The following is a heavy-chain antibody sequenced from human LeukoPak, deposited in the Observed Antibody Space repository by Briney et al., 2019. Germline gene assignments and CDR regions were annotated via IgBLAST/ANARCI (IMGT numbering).Heavy chain of an antibody. CDR1: GFSFNESY. CDR3: ARGKRRFDS. J-gene: IGHJ4*02. Sequence: GGSLRLSCGASGFSFNESYMTWIRQAPGKGLEWVAHISGRSYSMYYADSVKGRFTISRDNARNSLYLHMNSLRADDTAVYYCARGKRRFDSWGQGTLVTVSS. CDR2: ISGRSYSM. V-gene: IGHV3-11*01.